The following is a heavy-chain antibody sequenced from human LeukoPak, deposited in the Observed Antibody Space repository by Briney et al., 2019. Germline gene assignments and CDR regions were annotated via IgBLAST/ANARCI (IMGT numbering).Heavy chain of an antibody. CDR3: ARGGGVEDGAFDI. Sequence: SVKVSCKASGGTFITYAMTWVRQAPGQGLEWMGGIIPIFGTANYAQKFQGRVTISADDSTSTAYMELTSLTTEDTAVYYCARGGGVEDGAFDIWGQGTMVTVSS. V-gene: IGHV1-69*01. D-gene: IGHD5-24*01. J-gene: IGHJ3*02. CDR1: GGTFITYA. CDR2: IIPIFGTA.